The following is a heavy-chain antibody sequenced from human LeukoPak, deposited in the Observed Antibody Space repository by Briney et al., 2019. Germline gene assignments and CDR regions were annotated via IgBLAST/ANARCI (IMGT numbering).Heavy chain of an antibody. CDR3: ARQMITIFGGAHYFLDL. Sequence: GGSLRLSCVVSGFTFSGFSMHRVRQVSGKGLEWVGQIGGKPHNYATTYAAPLKGRFTISRDDSKNTLYLQMNSLKSEDTAVYFCARQMITIFGGAHYFLDLWGQGTVVTGSS. J-gene: IGHJ3*01. CDR1: GFTFSGFS. D-gene: IGHD3-3*01. CDR2: IGGKPHNYAT. V-gene: IGHV3-73*01.